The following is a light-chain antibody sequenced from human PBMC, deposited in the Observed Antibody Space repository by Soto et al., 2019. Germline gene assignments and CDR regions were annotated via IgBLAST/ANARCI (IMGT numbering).Light chain of an antibody. J-gene: IGKJ3*01. CDR3: HQRSDWPFT. CDR1: QSVGTQ. CDR2: DAY. Sequence: EVVLTQSPATLSLSPGERATLSCRASQSVGTQLGWSQQKPGQAPRLLIYDAYNRATDIPARFSGSGSGTDFTLTTSSLEPEDFAVYYCHQRSDWPFTFGPGTKLDMK. V-gene: IGKV3-11*01.